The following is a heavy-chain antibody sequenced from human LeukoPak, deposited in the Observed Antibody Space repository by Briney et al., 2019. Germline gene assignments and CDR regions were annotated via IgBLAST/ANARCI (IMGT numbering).Heavy chain of an antibody. CDR1: GFSLSTSAVG. V-gene: IGHV2-5*01. J-gene: IGHJ4*02. CDR2: IYWNDDK. Sequence: SGPTLVKPTQTLTLTCTFSGFSLSTSAVGVGWIRQPPGKALERLALIYWNDDKRYSPSLKSRLTITKDTSKNQVVLTMANVDPVDAGTYYCARAHLDDRAFDYWGQGTLVTVSS. CDR3: ARAHLDDRAFDY. D-gene: IGHD1-1*01.